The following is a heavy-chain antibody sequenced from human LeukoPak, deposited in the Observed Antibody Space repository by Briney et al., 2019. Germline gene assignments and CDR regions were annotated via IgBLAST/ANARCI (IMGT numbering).Heavy chain of an antibody. D-gene: IGHD1-14*01. CDR2: IKQDGGDK. V-gene: IGHV3-7*05. J-gene: IGHJ5*01. CDR3: ARGGNRFDS. CDR1: GVTVSSNY. Sequence: PGGSLRLSCAASGVTVSSNYMRWARQAPGKGLEWVANIKQDGGDKYYVDSVKGRFTISRDNAKNSLYLQMNSLRAEDTAVYYCARGGNRFDSWGQGTLVTVSS.